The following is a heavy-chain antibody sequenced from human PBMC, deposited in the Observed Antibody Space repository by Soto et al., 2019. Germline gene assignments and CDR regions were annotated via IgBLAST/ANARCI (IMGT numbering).Heavy chain of an antibody. D-gene: IGHD2-15*01. CDR3: APLSVSLSGPYGIHV. CDR2: LFYSGLT. CDR1: CYSVSSSDNY. Sequence: PSETLSLTRSVSCYSVSSSDNYWAWIRQPPGKGLEWIGSLFYSGLTYYNPSRKSRVTLSVNTSKNQFSVRLNSVTAADTAVYYCAPLSVSLSGPYGIHVWGQGTTVTVSS. V-gene: IGHV4-39*01. J-gene: IGHJ6*02.